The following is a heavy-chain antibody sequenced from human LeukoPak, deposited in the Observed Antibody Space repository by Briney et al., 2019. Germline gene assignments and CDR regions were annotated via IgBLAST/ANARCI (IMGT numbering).Heavy chain of an antibody. V-gene: IGHV1-8*01. J-gene: IGHJ5*02. CDR1: GYTFIADD. CDR3: VRAPGDDRDPLTGIQTGNWFNP. D-gene: IGHD3-9*01. Sequence: ASVTVSCKPSGYTFIADDINGVRQATGQGPEWMGWINPNSGDTGYAQKFQGRVHLTRNTSISTAYMELSSLKSDDTAIYYCVRAPGDDRDPLTGIQTGNWFNPWGQGTLVTVSS. CDR2: INPNSGDT.